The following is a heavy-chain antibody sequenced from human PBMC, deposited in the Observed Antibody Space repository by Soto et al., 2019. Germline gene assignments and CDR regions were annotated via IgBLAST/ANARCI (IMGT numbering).Heavy chain of an antibody. V-gene: IGHV4-34*01. CDR2: INHSGST. D-gene: IGHD6-13*01. J-gene: IGHJ4*02. CDR1: GGSFSGYY. Sequence: SETLSLTCAVYGGSFSGYYWSWIRQPPGKGLEWIGEINHSGSTNYNPSLKSRVTISVDTSKNQFSLKLGSVTAADTAVYYCARGRAESSSWYLWGQGTLVTVSS. CDR3: ARGRAESSSWYL.